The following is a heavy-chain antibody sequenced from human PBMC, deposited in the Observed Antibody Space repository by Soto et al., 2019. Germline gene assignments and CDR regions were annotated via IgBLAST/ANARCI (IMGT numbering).Heavy chain of an antibody. J-gene: IGHJ4*02. V-gene: IGHV4-59*01. CDR3: ARVTYDSITPYSYYFDY. CDR1: GDSIRPYY. Sequence: SETLSLTCTVSGDSIRPYYWTWIRQPPGKGLEWIGYVYYSGSVNYKSSLKSRVTMSVDTSKNQFSLRLNSVTAADTAVYYCARVTYDSITPYSYYFDYWGQGTLVTVSS. D-gene: IGHD3-22*01. CDR2: VYYSGSV.